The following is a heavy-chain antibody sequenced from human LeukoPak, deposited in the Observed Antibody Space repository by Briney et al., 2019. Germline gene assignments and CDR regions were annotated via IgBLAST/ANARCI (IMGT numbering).Heavy chain of an antibody. V-gene: IGHV3-48*03. D-gene: IGHD6-13*01. CDR1: GFTFSSYE. CDR2: ISSSGSTI. CDR3: ARDVSSSWYFNYGMDV. Sequence: GGSLRLSCAASGFTFSSYEMNWVRQAPGKGLEWVSYISSSGSTIYYADSVKGRFTISRDNAKNSLYLQMNSLRAEDMAVYYCARDVSSSWYFNYGMDVWGQGTTVTVSS. J-gene: IGHJ6*02.